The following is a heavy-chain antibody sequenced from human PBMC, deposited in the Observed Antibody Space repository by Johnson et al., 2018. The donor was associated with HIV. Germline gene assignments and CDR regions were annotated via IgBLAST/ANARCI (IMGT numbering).Heavy chain of an antibody. Sequence: VQLMESGGGVVQPGGSLRLSCAASGFTFRSYDMHWVRQAPGKGLEWVANIKQDGSEKNYVDSVKGRFTISRDNAKNSLYLQMNSLRAEDTALYYCARDAIAVAVRCAFDIWGQGTMVTVSS. D-gene: IGHD6-19*01. CDR1: GFTFRSYD. CDR3: ARDAIAVAVRCAFDI. J-gene: IGHJ3*02. V-gene: IGHV3-7*03. CDR2: IKQDGSEK.